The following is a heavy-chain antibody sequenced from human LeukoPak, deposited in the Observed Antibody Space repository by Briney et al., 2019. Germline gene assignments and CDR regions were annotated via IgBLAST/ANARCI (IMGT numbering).Heavy chain of an antibody. CDR1: GLSISSGYY. V-gene: IGHV4-38-2*02. Sequence: PSETLSLTCSVSGLSISSGYYWGWIRQPPGKGLEWIGNIYHSGNTYYNPSLKSRLTISVDTSKNQFSLKLSSVTAADTAVYYCARVAAGTGFFQYWGQGTLVAVSS. CDR2: IYHSGNT. D-gene: IGHD6-13*01. J-gene: IGHJ1*01. CDR3: ARVAAGTGFFQY.